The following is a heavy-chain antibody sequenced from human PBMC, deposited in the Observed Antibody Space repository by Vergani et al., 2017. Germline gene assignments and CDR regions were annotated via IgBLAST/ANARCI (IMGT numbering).Heavy chain of an antibody. D-gene: IGHD3-22*01. CDR1: GFTFSSYA. J-gene: IGHJ4*02. V-gene: IGHV3-33*08. CDR2: MWYDGSNK. CDR3: ARGGYYDSSEGGFDY. Sequence: VQLLESGGGLVQPGGYLRLSCAASGFTFSSYAMSWVRQAPGKGLEWVAVMWYDGSNKFYADSVKGRFTISRDNSKNTLYRQMNRLRAEDTAVYYCARGGYYDSSEGGFDYWGQGTLVTVSA.